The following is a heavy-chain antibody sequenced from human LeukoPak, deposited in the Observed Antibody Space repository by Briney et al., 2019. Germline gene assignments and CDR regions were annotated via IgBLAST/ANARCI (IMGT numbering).Heavy chain of an antibody. J-gene: IGHJ6*02. D-gene: IGHD5-18*01. V-gene: IGHV1-2*02. Sequence: GASVKVSCKASGYTFTGYYMHWVRQAPGQGLEWMGWINPNSGGTNYAQKFQGRVTMTRDTSISTAYMELSRLRSDDTAVYYCARAPSDGYSYFYYYYGMDVWGQGTTVTVSS. CDR2: INPNSGGT. CDR1: GYTFTGYY. CDR3: ARAPSDGYSYFYYYYGMDV.